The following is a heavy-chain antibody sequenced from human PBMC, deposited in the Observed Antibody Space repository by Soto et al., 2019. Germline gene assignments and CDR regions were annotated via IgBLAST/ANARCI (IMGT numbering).Heavy chain of an antibody. CDR3: ARGGVYSGSPFEY. V-gene: IGHV4-61*01. J-gene: IGHJ4*02. CDR2: IYYSGST. CDR1: GGSVSSGSYY. D-gene: IGHD1-26*01. Sequence: QVQLQESGPGLVKPSETLSLTCTVSGGSVSSGSYYWSWIRQPPGKGLEWIAYIYYSGSTKYNPSLKSRVXXSXDXXKNQFSLKLSSVTAADTAVYYCARGGVYSGSPFEYWGQGTLVTVSS.